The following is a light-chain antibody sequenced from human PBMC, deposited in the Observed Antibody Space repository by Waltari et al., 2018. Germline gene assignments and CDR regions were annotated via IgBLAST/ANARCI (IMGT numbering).Light chain of an antibody. CDR3: LQYNTNPLT. J-gene: IGKJ4*01. CDR1: QGITTY. V-gene: IGKV1-17*01. Sequence: DIQMTQSPSSLSASAGDRVTITCRASQGITTYLNWYQQKPGKAPKRLIYAASSLESGVPSRFSGSGSWTDFTLTISSLQPEDFATYYCLQYNTNPLTFGGGTKVEIK. CDR2: AAS.